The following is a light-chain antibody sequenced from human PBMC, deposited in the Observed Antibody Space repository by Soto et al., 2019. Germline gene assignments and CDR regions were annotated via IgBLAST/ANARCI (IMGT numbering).Light chain of an antibody. CDR3: QQYNSYWT. CDR1: HSISSW. Sequence: DIKMTQSPSTLSASVGDRVTITCRASHSISSWLAWYQQKPGKAPNLLIYDASTLESGVPSRFSGSGSGTEFTLTISSLQPDDFATYCCQQYNSYWTFGQGTKVDIK. J-gene: IGKJ1*01. V-gene: IGKV1-5*01. CDR2: DAS.